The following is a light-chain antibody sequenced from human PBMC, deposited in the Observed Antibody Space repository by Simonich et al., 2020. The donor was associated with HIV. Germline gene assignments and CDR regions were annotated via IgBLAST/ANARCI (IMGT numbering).Light chain of an antibody. CDR2: GNS. Sequence: QSVLTQPPSVSGAPGQRATISCTGSSSNIGAGYDVHWYQQLPGTAPKLLTYGNSHRPAGVPDRCSGAKSGTSASLAITGLQAEDEAHYYCQSYDSSLSGSRVFGGGTKLTVL. V-gene: IGLV1-40*01. CDR3: QSYDSSLSGSRV. CDR1: SSNIGAGYD. J-gene: IGLJ3*02.